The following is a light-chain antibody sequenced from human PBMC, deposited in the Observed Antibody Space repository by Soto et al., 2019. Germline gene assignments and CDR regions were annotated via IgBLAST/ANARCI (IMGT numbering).Light chain of an antibody. CDR3: RQGIQFPFT. Sequence: EIVMTQTPLSSPVTLGQPASISCRSSQSLVYSDGNTYMTWLQQRPGQPPRLLIYQTSHRFSGVPDRFSGGGAGTDFTPKISRVDAEDVGVYYCRQGIQFPFTFCPGTTVDIK. CDR2: QTS. J-gene: IGKJ3*01. CDR1: QSLVYSDGNTY. V-gene: IGKV2-24*01.